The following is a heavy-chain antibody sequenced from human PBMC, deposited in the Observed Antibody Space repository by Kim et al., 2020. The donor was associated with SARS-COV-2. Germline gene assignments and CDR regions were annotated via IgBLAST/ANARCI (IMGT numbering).Heavy chain of an antibody. CDR3: TRIPATTLAFWDAFDI. CDR1: GFTFSGSP. Sequence: GGSLRLSCAASGFTFSGSPMHWVRQASGKGLEWVGRIRSKANSYATGYGASVKGRFTISRDDSKNMAYLEMNGLKTEDTAVYYCTRIPATTLAFWDAFDIWGQGTMVTVSS. CDR2: IRSKANSYAT. J-gene: IGHJ3*02. V-gene: IGHV3-73*01. D-gene: IGHD1-1*01.